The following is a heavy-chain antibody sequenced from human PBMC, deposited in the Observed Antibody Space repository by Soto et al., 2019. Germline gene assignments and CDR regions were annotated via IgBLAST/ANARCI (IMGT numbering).Heavy chain of an antibody. CDR2: ISSSSSTI. D-gene: IGHD2-21*01. V-gene: IGHV3-48*01. CDR3: ARDVVARRDSALDV. CDR1: GFTFSSYS. Sequence: GGSLRLSCAASGFTFSSYSMNWVRQAPGKGLEWVSYISSSSSTIYYADSVKGRFTISRDNAKNSLYLQMNSLRAEDTAVYYCARDVVARRDSALDVWGKGTTVTVSS. J-gene: IGHJ6*04.